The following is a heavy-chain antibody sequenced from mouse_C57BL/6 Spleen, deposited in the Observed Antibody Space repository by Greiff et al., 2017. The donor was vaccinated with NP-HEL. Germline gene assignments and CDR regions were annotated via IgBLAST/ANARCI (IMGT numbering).Heavy chain of an antibody. CDR1: GYTFTSYW. Sequence: QVQLQQPGAELVRPGSSVKLSCKASGYTFTSYWMHWVKQRPIQGLEWIGNIDPSDSETHYNQKFKDKATLTVDKSSSTAYMQLSSLTSEDSAVYYCANGVTTKEWYFEVWGTGTTVTVSS. CDR2: IDPSDSET. D-gene: IGHD2-2*01. CDR3: ANGVTTKEWYFEV. J-gene: IGHJ1*03. V-gene: IGHV1-52*01.